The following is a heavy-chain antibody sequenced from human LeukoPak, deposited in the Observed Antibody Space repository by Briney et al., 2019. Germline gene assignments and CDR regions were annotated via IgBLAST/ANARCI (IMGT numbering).Heavy chain of an antibody. Sequence: PSETLSLTCTVSGGSISSGSYYWNWIRQPAGKGLEWIGRIYTSGSTNYNPSLKSRVTISVDTSKNQFSLKVSSVTAADTAMYYCARQTRDDAFDIWGQGTMVTVSS. CDR1: GGSISSGSYY. J-gene: IGHJ3*02. V-gene: IGHV4-61*02. CDR2: IYTSGST. CDR3: ARQTRDDAFDI.